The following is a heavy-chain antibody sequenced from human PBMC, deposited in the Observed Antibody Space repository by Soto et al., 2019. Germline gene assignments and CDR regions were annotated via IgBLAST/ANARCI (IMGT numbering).Heavy chain of an antibody. Sequence: QLQLQESCPGLVKPSETLSLTCTVSGGSISSSSYYWGWIRQPPGKGLEWIGSIYYSGSTYYNPSLKSRVTISVDTSKNQFSLKLSSVTAADTAVYYCARGITGTSFWFDPWGQGTLVTVSS. J-gene: IGHJ5*02. CDR3: ARGITGTSFWFDP. D-gene: IGHD1-20*01. CDR1: GGSISSSSYY. CDR2: IYYSGST. V-gene: IGHV4-39*01.